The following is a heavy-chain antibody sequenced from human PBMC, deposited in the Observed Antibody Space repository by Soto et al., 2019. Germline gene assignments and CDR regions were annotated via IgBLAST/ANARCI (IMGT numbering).Heavy chain of an antibody. V-gene: IGHV5-51*01. CDR2: IYPGDADT. D-gene: IGHD4-17*01. CDR1: GYSFTSYW. J-gene: IGHJ6*02. Sequence: PGESLKISCKGSGYSFTSYWIGWVRQMPGKGLEWMGVIYPGDADTRYSPSFQGQVTISADKSVSTAYLQWSSLKASDTAMYYCARRADLGTTVTTFYYYYGMDVWGQGTTVTVSS. CDR3: ARRADLGTTVTTFYYYYGMDV.